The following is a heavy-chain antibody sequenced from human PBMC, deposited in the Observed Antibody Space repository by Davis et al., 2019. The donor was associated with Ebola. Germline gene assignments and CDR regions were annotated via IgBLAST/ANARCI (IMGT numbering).Heavy chain of an antibody. Sequence: ASVKVSCKASGYTFTGYYMHWVRQAPGQGLKWMGIINPSGGSTSYAQKFQGRVTMTRDTSTSTVYMELSSLRSEDTAVYYCARDKAAYSGSYPGVYWGQGTLVTVSS. D-gene: IGHD1-26*01. CDR1: GYTFTGYY. V-gene: IGHV1-46*01. J-gene: IGHJ4*02. CDR3: ARDKAAYSGSYPGVY. CDR2: INPSGGST.